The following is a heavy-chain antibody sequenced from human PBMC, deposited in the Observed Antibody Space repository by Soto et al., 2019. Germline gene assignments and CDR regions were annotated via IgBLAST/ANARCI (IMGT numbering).Heavy chain of an antibody. CDR1: GFTFSSYA. CDR2: ISGSGGST. CDR3: TSCLDYYYYYMDV. V-gene: IGHV3-23*01. Sequence: GGSLRLSCAASGFTFSSYAMSWVRQAPGKGLEWVSAISGSGGSTYYADSVKGRFTISRDNSKNTLYLQMNSLRAEDTAVYYCTSCLDYYYYYMDVWGKGTTVTAP. J-gene: IGHJ6*03. D-gene: IGHD2-2*01.